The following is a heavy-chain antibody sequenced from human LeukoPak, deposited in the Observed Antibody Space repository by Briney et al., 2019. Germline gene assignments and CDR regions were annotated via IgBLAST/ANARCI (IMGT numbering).Heavy chain of an antibody. CDR3: AREVVTPFGAWFDP. J-gene: IGHJ5*02. Sequence: SETLSPTCTVSGGSISSYYWSWIRQPPGKGLEWIGYIYYSGSTNYNPSLKSRVTISVDTSKNQFSLKLSSVTAADTAVYYCAREVVTPFGAWFDPWGQGTLVTVSS. V-gene: IGHV4-59*01. D-gene: IGHD4-23*01. CDR2: IYYSGST. CDR1: GGSISSYY.